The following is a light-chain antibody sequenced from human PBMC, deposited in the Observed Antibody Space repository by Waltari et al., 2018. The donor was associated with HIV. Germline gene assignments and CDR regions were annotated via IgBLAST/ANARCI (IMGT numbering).Light chain of an antibody. V-gene: IGKV1-5*03. Sequence: IQMTQSPSNLSASVGDAVILTCRASQNIDNWLDWYQQRPGRAPKLLMSMTSFLETGVPSRFRVSGSGTTFTLTINSLQPDDFGTYYCQQYSTHYGFGQGTRVE. J-gene: IGKJ2*01. CDR1: QNIDNW. CDR3: QQYSTHYG. CDR2: MTS.